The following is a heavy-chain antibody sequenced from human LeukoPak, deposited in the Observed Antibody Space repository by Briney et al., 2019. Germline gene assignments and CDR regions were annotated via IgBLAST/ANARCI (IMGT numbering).Heavy chain of an antibody. Sequence: PSETLSLTCAVYGGSFSGYYWSWIRQPPGKGLEWIGYIYYSGSTNYNPSLKSRVTISVDTSKNQFSLKLSSVTAADTAVYYCARSGFWTDHPAFDIWGQGTMVTVSS. J-gene: IGHJ3*02. CDR2: IYYSGST. D-gene: IGHD3/OR15-3a*01. V-gene: IGHV4-59*01. CDR3: ARSGFWTDHPAFDI. CDR1: GGSFSGYY.